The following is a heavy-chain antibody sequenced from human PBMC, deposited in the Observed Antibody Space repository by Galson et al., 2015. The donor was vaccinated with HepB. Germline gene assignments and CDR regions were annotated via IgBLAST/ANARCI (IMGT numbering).Heavy chain of an antibody. V-gene: IGHV3-53*01. J-gene: IGHJ4*02. CDR3: AKGESAYYFET. CDR2: LYSGGGT. Sequence: SLRLSCAASGFSISGNYMTWVRQAPGQGLQWVSVLYSGGGTVYEDSVRGRFTVSGDYSKNTLYLQMNTLRVEDTAVYFCAKGESAYYFETWGQGTLVTVSS. D-gene: IGHD3-16*01. CDR1: GFSISGNY.